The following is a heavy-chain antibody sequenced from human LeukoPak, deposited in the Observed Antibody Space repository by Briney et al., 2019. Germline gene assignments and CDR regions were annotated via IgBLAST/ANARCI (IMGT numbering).Heavy chain of an antibody. Sequence: SGGSLRLSCAASGFTFSNYAMNWVRQAPGKGLEWVSYISSSGSTIYYADSVKGRFTISRDNSKNTLYLQMNSLRAEDTAVYYCAKAPLYYYDSSGYYYFDYWGQGTLVTVSS. D-gene: IGHD3-22*01. CDR3: AKAPLYYYDSSGYYYFDY. J-gene: IGHJ4*02. CDR2: ISSSGSTI. V-gene: IGHV3-23*01. CDR1: GFTFSNYA.